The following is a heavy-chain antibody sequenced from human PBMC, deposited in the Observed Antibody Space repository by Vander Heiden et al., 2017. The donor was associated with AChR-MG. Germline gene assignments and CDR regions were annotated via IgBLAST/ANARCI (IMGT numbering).Heavy chain of an antibody. D-gene: IGHD5-18*01. V-gene: IGHV4-61*02. CDR2: IYTSGST. CDR1: GGSISSGRYS. J-gene: IGHJ6*02. CDR3: AGTIEYSYGYDYYYYYGMDV. Sequence: QVQPQESGPGLVKPSQTLSLTCTVSGGSISSGRYSCGWLRQPAGKRLEWIWRIYTSGSTNSNPTLKSRVTISVDTSKNQFSLKLSSVPAADTAVYYCAGTIEYSYGYDYYYYYGMDVWGQGTTVTVSS.